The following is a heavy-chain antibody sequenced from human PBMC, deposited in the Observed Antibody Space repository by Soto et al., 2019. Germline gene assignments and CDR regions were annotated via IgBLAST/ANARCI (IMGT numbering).Heavy chain of an antibody. CDR2: ISGSGGST. CDR1: GFTFSSYA. CDR3: ATSPKLWFEY. V-gene: IGHV3-23*01. J-gene: IGHJ5*01. Sequence: GGSLGLSCASSGFTFSSYAMSWVRQAPGKGLEWVSAISGSGGSTYYADSVKGRFTISRDNSKNTLYLQMNSLRAEDTAVYYCATSPKLWFEYWGQGTLVTVSS. D-gene: IGHD1-7*01.